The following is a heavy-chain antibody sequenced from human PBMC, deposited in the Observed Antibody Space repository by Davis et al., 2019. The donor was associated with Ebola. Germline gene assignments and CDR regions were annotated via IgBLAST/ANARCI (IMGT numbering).Heavy chain of an antibody. J-gene: IGHJ6*02. Sequence: PSDTLSLTCAVSGGSISSVHWWTWVRQPPGQGLQWFGEIDHGGTTNYDPSLKSRVTISLDKSKNQFSLKLTPVTAADTAVYYCGRGPYGLDVWGQGTTVTVSS. V-gene: IGHV4-4*02. CDR1: GGSISSVHW. CDR2: IDHGGTT. CDR3: GRGPYGLDV.